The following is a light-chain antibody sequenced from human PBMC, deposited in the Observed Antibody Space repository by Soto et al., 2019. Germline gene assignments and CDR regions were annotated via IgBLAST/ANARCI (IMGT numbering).Light chain of an antibody. CDR2: DAS. Sequence: DIQLTQSPSFRSASIGDRVNITCRASQDFSNFLAWYQQKPGRAPKLLMYDASTLQSGVPSRFSGSGSGTEFTLTISSLQPEDCATYYCQQLYSFPLTGGGGNKGDTK. CDR3: QQLYSFPLT. CDR1: QDFSNF. V-gene: IGKV1-9*01. J-gene: IGKJ4*01.